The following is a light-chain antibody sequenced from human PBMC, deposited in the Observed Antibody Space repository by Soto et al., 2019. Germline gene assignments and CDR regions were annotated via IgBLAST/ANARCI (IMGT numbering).Light chain of an antibody. Sequence: ENVLTQSPATLSLSPGERATLSCRASQSVSNYVAWYQQKPGQAPRLPIYDASNRATGIPARFSGSGSGTDFTLTISSLEPEDFAVYFCQQRSNWLFGPGTKVDIK. J-gene: IGKJ3*01. CDR3: QQRSNWL. V-gene: IGKV3-11*01. CDR1: QSVSNY. CDR2: DAS.